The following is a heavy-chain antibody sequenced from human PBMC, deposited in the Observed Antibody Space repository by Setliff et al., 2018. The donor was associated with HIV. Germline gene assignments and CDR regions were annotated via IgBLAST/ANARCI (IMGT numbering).Heavy chain of an antibody. CDR3: AIRREVVVATTRRGLDI. J-gene: IGHJ3*02. Sequence: ASVKVSCKASGYTFTTYDNNWVRQAAGQGLEWMGWMNPNSGNTGYAQRFQGRLTMTRNTSISTAYMELNSLMSEDTAVYFCAIRREVVVATTRRGLDIWGQGTMVTVSS. CDR1: GYTFTTYD. D-gene: IGHD2-15*01. CDR2: MNPNSGNT. V-gene: IGHV1-8*02.